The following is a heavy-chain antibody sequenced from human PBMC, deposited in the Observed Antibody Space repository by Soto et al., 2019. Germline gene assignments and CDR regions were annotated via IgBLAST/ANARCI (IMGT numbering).Heavy chain of an antibody. CDR1: GFTFTSSA. CDR2: IVVGSGNT. CDR3: AAGPHCSGGSCYSFVSYYYYMDV. J-gene: IGHJ6*03. V-gene: IGHV1-58*02. D-gene: IGHD2-15*01. Sequence: SVKVSCKASGFTFTSSAMQWVRQARGQRLEWIGWIVVGSGNTNYAQKFQERVTITRDMSTSTAYMELSSLRSEDTAVYYCAAGPHCSGGSCYSFVSYYYYMDVWGKGTTVTVSS.